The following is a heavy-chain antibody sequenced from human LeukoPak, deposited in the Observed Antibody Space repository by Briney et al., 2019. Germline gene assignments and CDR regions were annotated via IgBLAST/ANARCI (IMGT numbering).Heavy chain of an antibody. CDR3: AKDMDCIGSSCPKTYDY. CDR2: INSDGSST. J-gene: IGHJ4*02. Sequence: PGGSLRLSCAASGFTFSSYWMHWVRQAPGKGLVWVSRINSDGSSTSYADSVKGRFTISRDNAKNTLYLQMNSLRPEDTAVYYCAKDMDCIGSSCPKTYDYWGQGTLVTVSS. CDR1: GFTFSSYW. D-gene: IGHD2-15*01. V-gene: IGHV3-74*01.